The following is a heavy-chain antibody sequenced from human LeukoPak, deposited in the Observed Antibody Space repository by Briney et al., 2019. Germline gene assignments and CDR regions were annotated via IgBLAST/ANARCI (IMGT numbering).Heavy chain of an antibody. CDR3: ARSVYDWDPRYYMDV. J-gene: IGHJ6*03. CDR2: GYHSGGT. Sequence: SETLSLTCTVSGGSIRSYYWTWIRQSPGKGLEWIGYGYHSGGTSYNPSLRSRVIISVDTSKNQFSLRLTSVTAADTAIYYCARSVYDWDPRYYMDVWGKETTVTVSS. D-gene: IGHD3-9*01. CDR1: GGSIRSYY. V-gene: IGHV4-59*01.